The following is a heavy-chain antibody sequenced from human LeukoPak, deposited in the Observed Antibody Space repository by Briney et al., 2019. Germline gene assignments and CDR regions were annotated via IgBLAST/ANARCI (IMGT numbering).Heavy chain of an antibody. CDR3: ARDRMVQSFYGMDV. J-gene: IGHJ6*02. CDR2: ISSSSSTI. Sequence: GGSLGLSCAASGFTFSSYSMNWVRQAPGKGLEWVSYISSSSSTIYYADSVKGRFTISRDNAKNSLYLQMNSLRAEDTAVYYCARDRMVQSFYGMDVWGQGTTVTVSS. D-gene: IGHD3-10*01. V-gene: IGHV3-48*04. CDR1: GFTFSSYS.